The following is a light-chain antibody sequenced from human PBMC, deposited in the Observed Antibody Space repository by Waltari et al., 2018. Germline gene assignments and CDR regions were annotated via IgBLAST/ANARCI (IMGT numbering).Light chain of an antibody. CDR3: QTGGHGTWV. CDR2: VNSDGRH. CDR1: SGHSSNV. Sequence: QLVLTQSPSASASLGASVKLTCTLSSGHSSNVIAWHQQQPEKGPRYLRKVNSDGRHSKGDKIPVRFSGSSSGAEHYLTISSLQSEDEADYYCQTGGHGTWVFGGGTKLTVL. V-gene: IGLV4-69*01. J-gene: IGLJ3*02.